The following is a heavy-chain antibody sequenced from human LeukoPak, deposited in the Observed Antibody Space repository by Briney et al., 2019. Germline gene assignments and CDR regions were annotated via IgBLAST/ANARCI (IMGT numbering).Heavy chain of an antibody. Sequence: SETLSLTCTVSGGSISSYYWSWIRQPPGKGLEWIGYIYYSGSTYYNPSLKSRVTISVDTSKNQFSLKLSSVTAADTAVYYCARMSSGYYYSLDYWGQGTLVTVSS. CDR3: ARMSSGYYYSLDY. V-gene: IGHV4-59*08. CDR1: GGSISSYY. CDR2: IYYSGST. D-gene: IGHD3-22*01. J-gene: IGHJ4*02.